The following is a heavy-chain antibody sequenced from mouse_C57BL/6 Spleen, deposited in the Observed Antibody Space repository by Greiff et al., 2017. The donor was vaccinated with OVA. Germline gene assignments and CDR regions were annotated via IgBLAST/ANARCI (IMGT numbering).Heavy chain of an antibody. CDR2: IDPSDSYT. CDR3: ARKFITTVVDY. CDR1: GYTFTSYW. J-gene: IGHJ2*01. Sequence: QVQLQQPGAELVKPGASVKLSCKASGYTFTSYWMQWVKQRPGQGLEWIGEIDPSDSYTNYNQKFKGKATLTVDTSSSTAYMQLSSLTSTDSAVYYCARKFITTVVDYWGQGTTLTVSS. V-gene: IGHV1-50*01. D-gene: IGHD1-1*01.